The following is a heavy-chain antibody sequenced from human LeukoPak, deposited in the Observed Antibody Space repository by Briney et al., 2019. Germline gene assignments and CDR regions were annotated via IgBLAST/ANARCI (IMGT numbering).Heavy chain of an antibody. CDR2: IYYSGST. CDR1: GGSISSSSYY. Sequence: PSETLSLTCTVSGGSISSSSYYWGWIRQPPGKGLEWIGSIYYSGSTYYNPSLKSRVTISVDTSKNQFSLKLSSVTAADTAVYYCARIISGYDPSYFDYWGQGTLVTVSS. J-gene: IGHJ4*02. CDR3: ARIISGYDPSYFDY. V-gene: IGHV4-39*01. D-gene: IGHD5-12*01.